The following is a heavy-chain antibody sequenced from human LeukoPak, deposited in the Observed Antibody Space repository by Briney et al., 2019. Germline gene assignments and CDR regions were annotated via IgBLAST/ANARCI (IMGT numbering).Heavy chain of an antibody. CDR2: INAGNGNT. V-gene: IGHV1-3*03. Sequence: GASVKVSCKASGYTFTSYAMHWVRQAPGQRLEWMGWINAGNGNTKYSQEFQGRVTITRDTSASTAYMELSSLRSEDMAVYYCARGGSSQRYYYYMDVWGKGTTVTVSS. CDR1: GYTFTSYA. CDR3: ARGGSSQRYYYYMDV. D-gene: IGHD6-13*01. J-gene: IGHJ6*03.